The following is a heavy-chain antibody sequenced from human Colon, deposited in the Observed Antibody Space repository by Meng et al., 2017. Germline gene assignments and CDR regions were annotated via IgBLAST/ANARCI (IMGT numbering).Heavy chain of an antibody. Sequence: GESLKISCAASGFTFDDYGMSWVRQAPGKGLEWVSGINWNGGSTGYADSVKGRFTISRDNAKNSLYLQMNSLRAEDTAVYYCARGDSGKDYEFDLWGQGTLVTVSS. V-gene: IGHV3-20*04. CDR3: ARGDSGKDYEFDL. J-gene: IGHJ4*02. CDR2: INWNGGST. D-gene: IGHD5-12*01. CDR1: GFTFDDYG.